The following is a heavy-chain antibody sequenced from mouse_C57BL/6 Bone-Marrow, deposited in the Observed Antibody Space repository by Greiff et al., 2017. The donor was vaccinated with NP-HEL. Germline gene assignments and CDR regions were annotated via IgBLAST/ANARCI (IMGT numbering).Heavy chain of an antibody. Sequence: QVQLKQSGAELVKPGASVKLSCKASGYAFSNYWMHWVKQRPGKGLEWIGQIYPGDGDTNYTGKFKGKATLTEDKSSSTAYMQLSRLTSEDSAVYFCARGAYWGQGTLVTVSA. CDR1: GYAFSNYW. CDR3: ARGAY. J-gene: IGHJ3*01. CDR2: IYPGDGDT. V-gene: IGHV1-80*01.